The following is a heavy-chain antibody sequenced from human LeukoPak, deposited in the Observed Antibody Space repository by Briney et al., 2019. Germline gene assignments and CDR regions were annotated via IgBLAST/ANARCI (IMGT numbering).Heavy chain of an antibody. J-gene: IGHJ5*02. CDR3: ARGSNYYGSGSYRAIWFDP. CDR2: IYYSGST. CDR1: GGSISSYY. V-gene: IGHV4-59*01. D-gene: IGHD3-10*01. Sequence: PSETLSLTCTVSGGSISSYYWSWIRQPPGKGLEWIGYIYYSGSTNYNPSLKSRVTISVDTSKNQFSLKLSSVTAADTAVYYSARGSNYYGSGSYRAIWFDPWGQGTLVTVSS.